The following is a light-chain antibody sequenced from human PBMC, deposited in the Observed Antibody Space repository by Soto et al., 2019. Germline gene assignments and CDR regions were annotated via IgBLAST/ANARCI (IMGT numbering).Light chain of an antibody. CDR2: EVS. J-gene: IGLJ2*01. CDR3: SSYRSVSTVV. CDR1: SSDVGGSNH. V-gene: IGLV2-14*01. Sequence: QSVLTQPASVSGSPGQSITISCTGTSSDVGGSNHVSWYQQHPGKAPKVIIYEVSNRPSGVSTRFSGSKSDNTASLSISGLQAEDEADYYCSSYRSVSTVVFGGGTKLTVL.